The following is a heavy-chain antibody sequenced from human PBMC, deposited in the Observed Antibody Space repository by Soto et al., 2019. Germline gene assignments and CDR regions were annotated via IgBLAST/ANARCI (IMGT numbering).Heavy chain of an antibody. CDR3: ARMYGDYGKAEYFQH. CDR2: IYYSGST. J-gene: IGHJ1*01. V-gene: IGHV4-59*01. CDR1: GGSISSYY. D-gene: IGHD4-17*01. Sequence: PSETLSLTCTVSGGSISSYYWSWIRQPPGKGLEWIGYIYYSGSTNYNPSLKSRVTISVDTSKNQFSLKLSSVTAADTAVYYCARMYGDYGKAEYFQHWGQGTLVTVSS.